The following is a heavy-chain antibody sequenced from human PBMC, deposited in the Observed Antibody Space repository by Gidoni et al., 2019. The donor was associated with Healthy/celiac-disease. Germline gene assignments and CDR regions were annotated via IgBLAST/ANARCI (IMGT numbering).Heavy chain of an antibody. Sequence: EVQLLASGGGLVQPGGSLRLSCPASGFPFRSYAMGWVRQAPGKGLEWVSDISGSGGSTYYADAVKGRFTIFRDNSKNTLYLQMNSLRAEDTAVYYCAKDTSFLGGYSDYWGQGTLVTVSS. CDR1: GFPFRSYA. CDR2: ISGSGGST. D-gene: IGHD2-15*01. V-gene: IGHV3-23*01. J-gene: IGHJ4*02. CDR3: AKDTSFLGGYSDY.